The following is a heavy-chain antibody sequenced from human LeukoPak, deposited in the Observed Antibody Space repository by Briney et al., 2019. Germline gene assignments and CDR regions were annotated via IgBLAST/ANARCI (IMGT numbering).Heavy chain of an antibody. CDR2: INPNSGGT. CDR1: GYTFTGYY. Sequence: ASVKVSCKASGYTFTGYYMHWVRQAPGQGLEWMGWINPNSGGTNYAQKFQGRVTMTRDTSNSTAYMELSRLRSDDTAVYYCARDPLVVITRYYYYYMDVWGKGTTVTVSS. CDR3: ARDPLVVITRYYYYYMDV. V-gene: IGHV1-2*02. J-gene: IGHJ6*03. D-gene: IGHD3-22*01.